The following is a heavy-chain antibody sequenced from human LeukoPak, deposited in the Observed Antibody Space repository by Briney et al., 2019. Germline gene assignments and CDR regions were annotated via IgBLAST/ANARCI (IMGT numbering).Heavy chain of an antibody. J-gene: IGHJ4*02. CDR2: VSRSSSYI. CDR3: ARDLSGVAGYTYGRGIDY. V-gene: IGHV3-21*01. CDR1: GFTFSHYG. D-gene: IGHD5-18*01. Sequence: GGSLRLSCTASGFTFSHYGMNWVRQAPGKGLEWVSCVSRSSSYIYYADSVKGRFTTSRDNSKNTLYLQMNSLRAEDTAVYYCARDLSGVAGYTYGRGIDYWGQGTLVTVSS.